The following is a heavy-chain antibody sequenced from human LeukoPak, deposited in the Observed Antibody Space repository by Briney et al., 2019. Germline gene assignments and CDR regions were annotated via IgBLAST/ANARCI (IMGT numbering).Heavy chain of an antibody. D-gene: IGHD7-27*01. Sequence: GGSLRLSCAASGFTFSSYGMHWVRQAPGKGLEWVAVIWYDGSNKYYADSVKGRFTISRDNSKNTLYLQMNSLRAEDAAVYYCARDQGSVGIGYFDYWGQGTLVTVSS. J-gene: IGHJ4*02. CDR1: GFTFSSYG. CDR3: ARDQGSVGIGYFDY. CDR2: IWYDGSNK. V-gene: IGHV3-33*01.